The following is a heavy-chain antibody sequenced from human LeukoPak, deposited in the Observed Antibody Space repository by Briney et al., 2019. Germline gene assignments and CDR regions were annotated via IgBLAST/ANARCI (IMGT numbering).Heavy chain of an antibody. CDR1: GYTFTSYD. V-gene: IGHV1-18*01. D-gene: IGHD1-26*01. J-gene: IGHJ4*02. Sequence: ASVKVPCKASGYTFTSYDINWVRQAPGQGLEWMGWISAYNGNTNYAQKLQGRVTMTTDTSTSTAYMELRSLRSDDTAVYYCAREPTRVGAADYWGQGTLVTVSS. CDR2: ISAYNGNT. CDR3: AREPTRVGAADY.